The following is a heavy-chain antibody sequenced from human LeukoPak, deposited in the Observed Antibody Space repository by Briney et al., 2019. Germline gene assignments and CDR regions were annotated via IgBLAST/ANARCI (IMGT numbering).Heavy chain of an antibody. Sequence: GGSLRLSCVASGFTLSSHGMHWVRQAPGKGLEWLAFIRYDGSKEDYGNSGKGRFTISRDNSKNTVYLQMNSPRAEDTAVYYCAKDRYSGYDHFDSWGQGTLVTVSS. CDR2: IRYDGSKE. CDR1: GFTLSSHG. CDR3: AKDRYSGYDHFDS. V-gene: IGHV3-30*02. J-gene: IGHJ4*02. D-gene: IGHD5-12*01.